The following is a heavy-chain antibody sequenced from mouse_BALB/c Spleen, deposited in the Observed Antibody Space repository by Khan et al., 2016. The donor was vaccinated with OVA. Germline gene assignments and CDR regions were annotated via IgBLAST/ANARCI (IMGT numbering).Heavy chain of an antibody. V-gene: IGHV5-6*01. CDR3: ARLYAMDY. CDR1: GFTFSSYG. J-gene: IGHJ4*01. CDR2: ISSGGSYT. Sequence: EVELVESGGDLVKPGGSLKLSCAASGFTFSSYGMSWVRQTPDKRLEWVATISSGGSYTSYPDSVKGRFTISRYNAKNTLYLQMSSLKSEDTAMYYCARLYAMDYWGQGTSVTVSS.